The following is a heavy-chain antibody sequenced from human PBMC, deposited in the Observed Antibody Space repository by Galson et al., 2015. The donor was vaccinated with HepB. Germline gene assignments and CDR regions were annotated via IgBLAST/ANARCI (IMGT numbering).Heavy chain of an antibody. J-gene: IGHJ4*02. D-gene: IGHD6-13*01. CDR2: IYSGGST. V-gene: IGHV3-66*02. CDR3: ARDSRSSWYEGCLDY. Sequence: SLRLSCAASGFTVSSNYMSWVRQAPGKGLEWVSVIYSGGSTYYADSVKGRFTISRDNYKNTLYLQMNSLRAEDTAVYYCARDSRSSWYEGCLDYWGQGTLVTVSS. CDR1: GFTVSSNY.